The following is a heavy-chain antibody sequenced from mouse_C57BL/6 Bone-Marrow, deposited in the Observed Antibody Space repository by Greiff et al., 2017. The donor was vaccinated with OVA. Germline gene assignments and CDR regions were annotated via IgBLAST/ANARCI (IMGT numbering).Heavy chain of an antibody. D-gene: IGHD3-3*01. CDR1: GYSITSGYY. J-gene: IGHJ3*01. CDR3: AREGRLSLFAY. V-gene: IGHV3-6*01. Sequence: ESGPGLVKPSQSLSLTCSVTGYSITSGYYWNWIRQFPGNKLEWMGYISYDGSNNYNPSLKNRISITRDTSKNQFFLKLNSVTTEDTATYYCAREGRLSLFAYWGQGTLVTVSA. CDR2: ISYDGSN.